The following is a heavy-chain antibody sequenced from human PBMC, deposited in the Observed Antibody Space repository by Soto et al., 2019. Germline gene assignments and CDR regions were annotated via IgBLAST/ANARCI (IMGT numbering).Heavy chain of an antibody. J-gene: IGHJ4*02. D-gene: IGHD2-2*01. CDR1: GFTFSSYA. CDR2: ISNDGSNK. CDR3: ARGRLGYCISTSCLAFDS. V-gene: IGHV3-30-3*01. Sequence: QVQLVESGGGVVQPGRSLRLSCAASGFTFSSYAMHWVHQAPGKGLEWVAVISNDGSNKYYADSVKGRFTISRDNSKNTLYLQMNSLRAEDTAVYYCARGRLGYCISTSCLAFDSWGQGTLVTVSS.